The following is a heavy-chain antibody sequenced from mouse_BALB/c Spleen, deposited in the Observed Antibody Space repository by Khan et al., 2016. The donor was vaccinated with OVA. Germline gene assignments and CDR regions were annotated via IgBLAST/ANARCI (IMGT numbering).Heavy chain of an antibody. CDR3: ARGDYYGSSPFDS. J-gene: IGHJ2*01. CDR2: IYPGNVNS. Sequence: QVQLKQSGPEVVKPGASVRMSCKASGYTFTSYYLHWVKQRPGQGLEWIGWIYPGNVNSKYNEKFKGKATLTADKSSSTAYMQLISLTSEDSAVYFCARGDYYGSSPFDSWGQGTTLTVSS. D-gene: IGHD1-1*01. V-gene: IGHV1S56*01. CDR1: GYTFTSYY.